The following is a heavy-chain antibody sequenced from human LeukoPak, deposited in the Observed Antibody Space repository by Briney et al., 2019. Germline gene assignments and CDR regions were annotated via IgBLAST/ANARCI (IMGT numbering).Heavy chain of an antibody. V-gene: IGHV3-74*01. CDR2: INSDGPST. CDR3: ARAVGSSSTSQRDYYYGMDV. CDR1: GFPFMSYW. Sequence: PWGSLLLSFDAPGFPFMSYWMHGVRQAPGKGRGWVSGINSDGPSTNSADSLKGPFTISTDTANNTLYLQMNSLRAEDTAVYYCARAVGSSSTSQRDYYYGMDVWGQGTTVTVSS. D-gene: IGHD2-2*01. J-gene: IGHJ6*02.